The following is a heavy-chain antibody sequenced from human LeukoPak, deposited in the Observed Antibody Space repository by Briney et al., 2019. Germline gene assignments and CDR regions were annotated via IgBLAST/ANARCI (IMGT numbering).Heavy chain of an antibody. Sequence: SETLSLTCTVSGGSTSRYYWSWIRRPPGKRLEWLGYIYYSGSTTYNPSLKSRLTMSVDTSKNQISLKLISLTAADTAVYYCARLPGIAAVWGQGTLVTVSS. J-gene: IGHJ4*02. V-gene: IGHV4-59*08. CDR2: IYYSGST. CDR1: GGSTSRYY. D-gene: IGHD6-13*01. CDR3: ARLPGIAAV.